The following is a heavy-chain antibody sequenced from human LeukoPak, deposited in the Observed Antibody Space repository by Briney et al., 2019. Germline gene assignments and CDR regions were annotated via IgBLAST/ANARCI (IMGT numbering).Heavy chain of an antibody. V-gene: IGHV3-64*04. J-gene: IGHJ4*02. Sequence: GGSLRLSCSASGFTFSNCAMHWVRQAPGKGPEYVSVISSYGDKTYYADSVKGRFTISRDNSKNTLYLQMNSLRAEDTAVYYCAREVVDYGGNSDFDYWGQGSLVTVSS. CDR1: GFTFSNCA. D-gene: IGHD4-23*01. CDR2: ISSYGDKT. CDR3: AREVVDYGGNSDFDY.